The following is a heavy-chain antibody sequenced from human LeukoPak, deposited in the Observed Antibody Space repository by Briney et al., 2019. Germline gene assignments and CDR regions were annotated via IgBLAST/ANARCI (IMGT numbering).Heavy chain of an antibody. CDR3: AKPAVSGWYGFDY. J-gene: IGHJ4*02. CDR1: GFTVSSNS. D-gene: IGHD6-19*01. CDR2: IYSDNT. V-gene: IGHV3-53*01. Sequence: PGGSLRLSCTVSGFTVSSNSMSWVRQAPGKGLEWVSFIYSDNTHYSDSVKGRFTISRDNSKNTLYLQMNSLRAEDTAVYYCAKPAVSGWYGFDYWGQGTLVTVSS.